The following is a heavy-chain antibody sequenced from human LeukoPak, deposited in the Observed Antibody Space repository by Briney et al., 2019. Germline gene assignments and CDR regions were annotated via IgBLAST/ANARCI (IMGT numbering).Heavy chain of an antibody. CDR3: ARGYYYDSSGYSWFDP. CDR2: ISSSSSTI. Sequence: GGSLRLSCAASGFTFSSYSMNWVRQAPGKGLEWVSYISSSSSTIYYADSVKGRFTISRDNAKNSLYLQMNSLRAEDTAVYYCARGYYYDSSGYSWFDPWGQGTLVTVSS. V-gene: IGHV3-48*04. CDR1: GFTFSSYS. D-gene: IGHD3-22*01. J-gene: IGHJ5*02.